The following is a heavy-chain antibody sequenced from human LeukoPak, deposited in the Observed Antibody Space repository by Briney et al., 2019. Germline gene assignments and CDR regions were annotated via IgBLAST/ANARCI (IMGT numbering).Heavy chain of an antibody. D-gene: IGHD3-10*01. CDR3: ARKGTGRDYYGSGSYGY. V-gene: IGHV3-21*01. CDR1: GFTFSSYS. J-gene: IGHJ4*02. Sequence: GGSLRLSCAASGFTFSSYSMNWVRQAPGKGLEWVSSISSSSSCIYYADSVKGRFTISRDNAKNSLYLQMSSLRAEDTAVYYCARKGTGRDYYGSGSYGYWGQGTLVTVSS. CDR2: ISSSSSCI.